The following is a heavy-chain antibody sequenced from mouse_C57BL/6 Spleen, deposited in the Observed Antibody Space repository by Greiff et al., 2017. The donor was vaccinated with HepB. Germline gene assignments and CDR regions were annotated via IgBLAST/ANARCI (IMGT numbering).Heavy chain of an antibody. D-gene: IGHD2-2*01. CDR3: ARHYGNDDYAMDY. Sequence: QVQLQQPGAELVKPGASVKMSCKASGYTFTSYWITWVKQRPGQGLEWIGDIYPGSGSTNYNEKFKSKATLTVDTSSSTAYMQLSSLTSEDSAVYYCARHYGNDDYAMDYWGQGTSVTVSS. CDR2: IYPGSGST. CDR1: GYTFTSYW. J-gene: IGHJ4*01. V-gene: IGHV1-55*01.